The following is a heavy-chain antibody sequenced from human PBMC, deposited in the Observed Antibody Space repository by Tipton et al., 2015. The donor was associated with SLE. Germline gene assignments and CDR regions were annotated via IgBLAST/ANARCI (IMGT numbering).Heavy chain of an antibody. D-gene: IGHD1-26*01. CDR2: ISTYNANT. J-gene: IGHJ3*02. Sequence: SGAEVKKPGASVKVSCKASGYTFTSYGISWVRQAPGQGLEWMGWISTYNANTNYAQKLQGRVTMTTDTSTSTAFMDLRSLRSDDTAVYYCARAPQWDPPTFDIWGQGTMVTVSS. CDR3: ARAPQWDPPTFDI. V-gene: IGHV1-18*01. CDR1: GYTFTSYG.